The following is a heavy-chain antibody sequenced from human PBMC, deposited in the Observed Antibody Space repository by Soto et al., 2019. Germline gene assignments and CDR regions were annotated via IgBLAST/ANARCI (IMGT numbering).Heavy chain of an antibody. J-gene: IGHJ2*01. Sequence: QVQLQESGPGLVKTSETLSLTCTVSGVSISPYYWTWIRQPAGKGLEWIGHLYSSGRATYNPSLKERVPLAVFREPFSLTLKSVTAADTAVYYCARHFDVNTALDYYYFDLWGRGTLVTVSS. CDR1: GVSISPYY. CDR3: ARHFDVNTALDYYYFDL. V-gene: IGHV4-4*07. D-gene: IGHD5-18*01. CDR2: LYSSGRA.